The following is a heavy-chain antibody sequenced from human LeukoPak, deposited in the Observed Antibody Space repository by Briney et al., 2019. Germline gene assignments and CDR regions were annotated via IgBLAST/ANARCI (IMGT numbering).Heavy chain of an antibody. J-gene: IGHJ4*02. D-gene: IGHD5-18*01. CDR3: AKEGDTGMVGGTTGFDY. Sequence: GGSLRLSCAASGFTFSSYPMNWVRQAPGKGLEWVSGICNIGGSTYYADSVKGRFTISRDNSKNTLYLQVSSLRAEDTAVYYCAKEGDTGMVGGTTGFDYWGQGTLVTVSS. V-gene: IGHV3-23*01. CDR2: ICNIGGST. CDR1: GFTFSSYP.